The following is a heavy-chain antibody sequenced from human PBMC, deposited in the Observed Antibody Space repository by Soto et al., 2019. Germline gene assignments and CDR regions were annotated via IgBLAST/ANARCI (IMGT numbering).Heavy chain of an antibody. Sequence: PGGSLRLSCAASGFTFSTYEMNWVRQAPGKGLEWVSYISGSGTTIYYADSVKGRFTISRDNAKNSLYLQMNSLRAEDTAVYYCAKREGFDPWGQGTLVTVSS. CDR2: ISGSGTTI. CDR3: AKREGFDP. J-gene: IGHJ5*02. V-gene: IGHV3-48*03. CDR1: GFTFSTYE.